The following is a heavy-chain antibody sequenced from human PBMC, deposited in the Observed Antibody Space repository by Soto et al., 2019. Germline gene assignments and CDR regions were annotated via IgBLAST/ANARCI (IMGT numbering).Heavy chain of an antibody. Sequence: ASVTVSCKASGYTFTDYYIHWVRQAPGQGLEWMGWINPNTGTTDYAQKFQGRVTMTRDTSIRTAYVELRSLRSDDTAVYFCAREGPRFWDFWGQGALVTVSS. V-gene: IGHV1-2*02. D-gene: IGHD3-3*01. CDR1: GYTFTDYY. J-gene: IGHJ4*02. CDR2: INPNTGTT. CDR3: AREGPRFWDF.